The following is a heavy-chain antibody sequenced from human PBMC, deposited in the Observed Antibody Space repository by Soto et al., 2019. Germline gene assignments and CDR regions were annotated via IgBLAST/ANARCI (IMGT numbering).Heavy chain of an antibody. D-gene: IGHD3-10*01. CDR2: ISSSSRYI. Sequence: LRLSCAASGFTFSSYSMNWVRQAPGKGLEWVSYISSSSRYIYYADSVKGRFTISRDNAKNSLYLQINSLRAEDTAVYYCAKDCSGSGSPVDSWGQGTLVTVS. V-gene: IGHV3-21*01. CDR3: AKDCSGSGSPVDS. CDR1: GFTFSSYS. J-gene: IGHJ4*02.